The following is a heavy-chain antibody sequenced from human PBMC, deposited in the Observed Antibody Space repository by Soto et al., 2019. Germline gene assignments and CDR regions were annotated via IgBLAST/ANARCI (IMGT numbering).Heavy chain of an antibody. V-gene: IGHV1-2*02. CDR1: GYPLTDFY. J-gene: IGHJ2*01. Sequence: QGQLVQSGAEVKKPGASVTVSCKTSGYPLTDFYIHWVRQAPGQGLEWMAWINPHTGDTNTALKFQGRVNMTWDTSINTAFMVLTRLRSDDTAVYYCARAGGAAPGARREWYVDLWGRGALVSVSS. D-gene: IGHD3-3*01. CDR3: ARAGGAAPGARREWYVDL. CDR2: INPHTGDT.